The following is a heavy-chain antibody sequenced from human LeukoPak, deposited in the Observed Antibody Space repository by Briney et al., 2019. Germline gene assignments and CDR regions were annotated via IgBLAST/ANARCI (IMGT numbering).Heavy chain of an antibody. Sequence: PSETLSLTCTDSGGSISSYYWSSIRHPPRTGLEKIGYLYYSGSTNYNPSLESRVTISVDTSKNQFSLKLSSVTAADTAVYYCATTSTGEYYYYYMDVWGKGTTVTVSS. V-gene: IGHV4-59*01. D-gene: IGHD2-8*02. J-gene: IGHJ6*03. CDR3: ATTSTGEYYYYYMDV. CDR2: LYYSGST. CDR1: GGSISSYY.